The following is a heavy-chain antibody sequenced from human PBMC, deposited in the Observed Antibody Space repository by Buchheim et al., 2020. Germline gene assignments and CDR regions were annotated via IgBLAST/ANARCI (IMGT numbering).Heavy chain of an antibody. CDR1: GFIFRTYG. J-gene: IGHJ4*02. CDR2: ISDDGSGT. V-gene: IGHV3-30*18. CDR3: AKDHYSSGTYFED. Sequence: QVQLVESGGGVVQPGRSLRLSCAASGFIFRTYGMHWVRQAPGKGLEWVAVISDDGSGTYYGDSVKGRFTISRDNSKNTLYLQMNSLRAEDTAVYYCAKDHYSSGTYFEDWGQGTL. D-gene: IGHD3-10*01.